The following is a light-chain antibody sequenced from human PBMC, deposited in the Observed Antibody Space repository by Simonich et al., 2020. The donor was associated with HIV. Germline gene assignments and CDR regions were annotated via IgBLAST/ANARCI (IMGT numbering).Light chain of an antibody. CDR3: VLYLGSGISV. CDR1: SGSVSTNYY. Sequence: QTVVTQEPSFSVSPGGTVTITCGLISGSVSTNYYPSWYQQTPGHAPRTLISSTNIRASGVSDRFSGSILGNKAALTITGAQADDECDYYCVLYLGSGISVFGGGTKLTVL. V-gene: IGLV8-61*01. J-gene: IGLJ3*02. CDR2: STN.